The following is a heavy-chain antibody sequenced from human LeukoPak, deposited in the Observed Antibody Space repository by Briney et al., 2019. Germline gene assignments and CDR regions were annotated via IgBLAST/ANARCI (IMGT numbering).Heavy chain of an antibody. CDR2: INPNSGGT. CDR3: AREGYSSGTDAFDI. V-gene: IGHV1-2*04. J-gene: IGHJ3*02. Sequence: GASVKVSCKASGYTFTGYYMHWVRQAPGQGLEWMGWINPNSGGTNYAQKFQGWVTMTRDTSISTAYMELSRLRSDDTAVYYCAREGYSSGTDAFDIWGQGTMVTVSS. CDR1: GYTFTGYY. D-gene: IGHD6-19*01.